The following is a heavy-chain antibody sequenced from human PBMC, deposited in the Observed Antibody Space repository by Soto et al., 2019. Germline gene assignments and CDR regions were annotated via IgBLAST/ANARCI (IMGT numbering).Heavy chain of an antibody. D-gene: IGHD3-22*01. CDR1: GGSVSSSNW. CDR2: IYHSGST. Sequence: SETLSLTGIVSGGSVSSSNWWSWVRQPPGKGLEWIGEIYHSGSTTYNPSLKSRATISVDKSENQFSLRLKSVTAADTAVYYCASVGSDYDNSGYYLPWGPGTLVTVSS. V-gene: IGHV4-4*02. J-gene: IGHJ5*02. CDR3: ASVGSDYDNSGYYLP.